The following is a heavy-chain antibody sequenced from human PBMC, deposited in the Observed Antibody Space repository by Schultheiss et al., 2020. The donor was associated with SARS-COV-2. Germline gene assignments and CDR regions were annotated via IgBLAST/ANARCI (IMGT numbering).Heavy chain of an antibody. V-gene: IGHV3-23*01. CDR3: ARVVALYDFWSGYHQYYFDY. D-gene: IGHD3-3*01. CDR1: GFTFSSYA. Sequence: GESLKISCAASGFTFSSYAMSWVRQAPGKGLEWVSAISGSGGSTYYADSVKGRFTISRDNSKNTLYLQMNSLRAEDTAVYYCARVVALYDFWSGYHQYYFDYWGQGTLVTVSS. J-gene: IGHJ4*02. CDR2: ISGSGGST.